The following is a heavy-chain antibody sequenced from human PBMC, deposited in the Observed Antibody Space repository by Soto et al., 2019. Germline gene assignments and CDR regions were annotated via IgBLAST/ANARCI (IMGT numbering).Heavy chain of an antibody. Sequence: XSVKVSCNASGYLFINYGITWVRQAPGQGLEWMGWISGYNGNTKYADKLQGRVTMTTDTSTTTAYMELRSLRSDDTAVYYCARDEVPAANWLDRWGQGTLVTVSS. CDR3: ARDEVPAANWLDR. V-gene: IGHV1-18*01. D-gene: IGHD2-2*01. CDR1: GYLFINYG. CDR2: ISGYNGNT. J-gene: IGHJ5*02.